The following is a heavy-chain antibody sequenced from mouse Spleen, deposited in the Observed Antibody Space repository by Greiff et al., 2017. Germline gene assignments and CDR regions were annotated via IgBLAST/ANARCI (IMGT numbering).Heavy chain of an antibody. CDR3: AREDGNYEAY. CDR2: INPNNGGT. Sequence: VQLQQSGPELVKPGASVKISCKASGYTFTDYYMNWVKQSHGKSLEWIGDINPNNGGTSYNQKFKGKATLTVDKSSSTAYMELRSLTSEDSAVYYCAREDGNYEAYWGQGTLVTVSA. J-gene: IGHJ3*01. CDR1: GYTFTDYY. D-gene: IGHD2-1*01. V-gene: IGHV1-26*01.